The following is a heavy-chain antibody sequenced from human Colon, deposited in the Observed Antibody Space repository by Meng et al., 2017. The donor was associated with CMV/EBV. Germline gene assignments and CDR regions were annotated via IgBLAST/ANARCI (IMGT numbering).Heavy chain of an antibody. V-gene: IGHV1-2*02. CDR2: IYPQDGGT. CDR3: VRESWYFDF. CDR1: ESAFTAND. Sequence: HVQRGQTWTEGKKHGAYAKVSCKTSESAFTANDLRRVRQAPGQGLEWMGWIYPQDGGTYFAQKFQDRVTLTRDTSITTVYMELSGLTSDDTAIYYCVRESWYFDFWGEGTLVTVSS. D-gene: IGHD6-13*01. J-gene: IGHJ4*02.